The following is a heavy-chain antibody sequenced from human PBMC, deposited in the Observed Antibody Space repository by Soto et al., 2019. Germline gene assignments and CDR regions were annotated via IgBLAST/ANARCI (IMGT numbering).Heavy chain of an antibody. CDR3: ARERRAAADYFDY. CDR1: GFTFSSYW. Sequence: GGSLRLSCAASGFTFSSYWMSWVRQAPGKGLEWVANIKQDGSEKYYVDSVKGRFTISRDNAKNSLYLQMNSLRAEDTAVYYCARERRAAADYFDYWGQGTLVTVSS. D-gene: IGHD6-13*01. J-gene: IGHJ4*02. CDR2: IKQDGSEK. V-gene: IGHV3-7*05.